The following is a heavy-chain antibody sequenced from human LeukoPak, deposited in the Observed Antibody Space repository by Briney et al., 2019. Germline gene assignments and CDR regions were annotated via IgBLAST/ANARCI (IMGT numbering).Heavy chain of an antibody. V-gene: IGHV3-30*02. CDR3: ANDPRSAGYDAFDI. CDR2: IRYDGSNK. J-gene: IGHJ3*02. D-gene: IGHD6-13*01. Sequence: PGGSLRLSCAASGFTFSSYGMHWVRQAPGKGLEWVAFIRYDGSNKYYADSVKGRFTISRDNSKNTLYLQMNSLRAEDTAVYYCANDPRSAGYDAFDIWGQGTMVTVSS. CDR1: GFTFSSYG.